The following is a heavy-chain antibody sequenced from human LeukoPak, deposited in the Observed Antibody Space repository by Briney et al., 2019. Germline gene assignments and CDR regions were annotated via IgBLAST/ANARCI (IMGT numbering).Heavy chain of an antibody. CDR1: GGSISSGSYY. J-gene: IGHJ5*02. CDR3: ASESVVVVAASNWFDP. Sequence: SSQTLSLTCTVSGGSISSGSYYWSWIRQPAGKGLEWIGRIYTSGSTNYNPSLKSRVTISVDTSKNQFSLKLSSVTAADTAVYYCASESVVVVAASNWFDPWGQGTLVTVSS. CDR2: IYTSGST. D-gene: IGHD2-15*01. V-gene: IGHV4-61*02.